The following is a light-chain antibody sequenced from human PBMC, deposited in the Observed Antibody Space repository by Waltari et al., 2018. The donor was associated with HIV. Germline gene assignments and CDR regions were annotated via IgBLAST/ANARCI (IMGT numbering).Light chain of an antibody. Sequence: DIQMTQSPSSLSASVGARVTITCRASQSISNYLNGYHQKPGKAPKLLIYAASSLQSGVPSRFSGSGSGTDFTLTISSLQPEDFATYYCQQSYSAPLYTFGQGTKLEIK. CDR2: AAS. CDR3: QQSYSAPLYT. V-gene: IGKV1-39*01. CDR1: QSISNY. J-gene: IGKJ2*01.